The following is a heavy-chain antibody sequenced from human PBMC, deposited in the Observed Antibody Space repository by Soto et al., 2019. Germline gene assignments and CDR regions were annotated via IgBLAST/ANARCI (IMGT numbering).Heavy chain of an antibody. V-gene: IGHV5-51*01. J-gene: IGHJ4*02. D-gene: IGHD3-22*01. CDR3: GRLDSSYYFDY. CDR2: IYPGDSDT. Sequence: GESLKISCKGSGYTFTTYWIGWLPQMPGKGLEWMGIIYPGDSDTTYSPSFQGQVTISADKSISTAYLQWNSLKASDSAMYYCGRLDSSYYFDYWGQGTLVTVSS. CDR1: GYTFTTYW.